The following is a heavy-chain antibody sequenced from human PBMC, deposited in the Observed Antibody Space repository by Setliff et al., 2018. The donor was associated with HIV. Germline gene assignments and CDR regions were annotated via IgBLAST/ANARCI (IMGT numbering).Heavy chain of an antibody. J-gene: IGHJ4*02. CDR3: ASFFVTTVTNQDY. CDR1: GGSLSGHF. D-gene: IGHD4-17*01. Sequence: PSETLSLTCAVYGGSLSGHFWSWIRQPPGKGLEWIGEINRSGSTNYNSSLKSRVTMSVDTSKRQFSLKLASVTAADTAIYYCASFFVTTVTNQDYWGQGTPVTVSS. V-gene: IGHV4-34*01. CDR2: INRSGST.